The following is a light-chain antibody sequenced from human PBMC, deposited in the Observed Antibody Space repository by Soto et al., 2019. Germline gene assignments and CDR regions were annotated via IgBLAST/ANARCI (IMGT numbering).Light chain of an antibody. V-gene: IGKV1D-13*01. CDR3: QQFNNYPHGTT. J-gene: IGKJ4*01. CDR2: DAS. CDR1: QGISSA. Sequence: AIQLTQSPSSLSASVGDRVTITCRTSQGISSALAWYQQKPGKAPILLIYDASNLESGVPSRFSGSGSGTDFTLTISSLQPEDFATYYCQQFNNYPHGTTFGGGTKVDIK.